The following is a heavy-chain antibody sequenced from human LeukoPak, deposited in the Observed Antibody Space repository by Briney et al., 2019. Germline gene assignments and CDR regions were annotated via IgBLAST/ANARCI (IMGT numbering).Heavy chain of an antibody. V-gene: IGHV4-39*01. J-gene: IGHJ4*02. CDR1: GGSISSNNYY. Sequence: PSETLSLTCTVSGGSISSNNYYWGWIRQPPGKGLEWIGSLHYSGSTYYNPSLKSRVTISVDTSKNQFSLMLSSVTAADTAVYYCARSSGTGTFSYWGQGTLVTVSS. CDR3: ARSSGTGTFSY. D-gene: IGHD6-25*01. CDR2: LHYSGST.